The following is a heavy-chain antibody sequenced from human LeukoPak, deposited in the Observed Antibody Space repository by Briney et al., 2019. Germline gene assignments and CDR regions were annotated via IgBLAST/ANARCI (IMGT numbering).Heavy chain of an antibody. D-gene: IGHD3-22*01. CDR3: AMSPITMIVVVPSAFDI. V-gene: IGHV3-30*02. CDR2: IRYDGNNK. J-gene: IGHJ3*02. CDR1: GFTFSSYS. Sequence: PGGSLRLSCAASGFTFSSYSMNWVRQAPGKGLEWVAFIRYDGNNKYYADSVKGRFTISRDNSKNTLYLQMNSLRAEDTAVYYCAMSPITMIVVVPSAFDIWGQGTMVTVSS.